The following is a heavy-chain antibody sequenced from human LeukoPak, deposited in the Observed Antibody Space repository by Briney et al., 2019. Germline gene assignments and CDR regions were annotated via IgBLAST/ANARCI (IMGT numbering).Heavy chain of an antibody. CDR2: IYYSGST. J-gene: IGHJ4*02. V-gene: IGHV4-31*11. Sequence: SETLSLTCAVYGGSFSGYYWSWIRQHPGQGLEWIGYIYYSGSTYYNPSLKSRVTISVDTSKNQFSLKLSSLTAADTAVYYCARAHGIAAADTTYYFDSWGQGTLVTVSS. CDR1: GGSFSGYY. D-gene: IGHD6-13*01. CDR3: ARAHGIAAADTTYYFDS.